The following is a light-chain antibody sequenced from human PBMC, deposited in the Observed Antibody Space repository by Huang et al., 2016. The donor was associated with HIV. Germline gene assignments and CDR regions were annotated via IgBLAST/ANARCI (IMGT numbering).Light chain of an antibody. CDR1: QSVSTN. CDR3: QQYNSWPPLFT. J-gene: IGKJ3*01. V-gene: IGKV3-15*01. Sequence: EVLLTQSPATLSVSPGERANLSCRASQSVSTNLDWYQQKPGQAPRLLIYGASTRATGVPARFSGSGSGTEFTLTISSLQSEDSAVYYCQQYNSWPPLFTFGPGTKVDIK. CDR2: GAS.